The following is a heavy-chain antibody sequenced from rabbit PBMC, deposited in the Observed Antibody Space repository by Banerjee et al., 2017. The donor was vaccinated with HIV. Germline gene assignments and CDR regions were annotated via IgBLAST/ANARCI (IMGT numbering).Heavy chain of an antibody. CDR3: ARGMLVLYAGMDL. CDR2: INTSSGNI. Sequence: QEQLEESGGDLVKPEGSLTLTCTASGFSFSNKYVMCWVRQAPGKGLEWIACINTSSGNIVYASWAKGRFTISKASSTTVALQMTSLTAADTATYFCARGMLVLYAGMDLWGQGTLVTVS. D-gene: IGHD4-2*01. V-gene: IGHV1S45*01. J-gene: IGHJ6*01. CDR1: GFSFSNKYV.